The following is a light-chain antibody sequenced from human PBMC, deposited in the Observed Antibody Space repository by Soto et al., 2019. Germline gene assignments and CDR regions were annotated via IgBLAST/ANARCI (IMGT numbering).Light chain of an antibody. CDR3: SSFTASSTLV. CDR1: DSDVGLYNY. Sequence: ALTQPASVSGSPVQSITISCTGTDSDVGLYNYVSWYQQSPGKAPQLVISEVSNRPSGVSDRFSGSRAGNTASLTISGLQPEDEADYYCSSFTASSTLVFGTGTKVTVL. CDR2: EVS. J-gene: IGLJ1*01. V-gene: IGLV2-14*01.